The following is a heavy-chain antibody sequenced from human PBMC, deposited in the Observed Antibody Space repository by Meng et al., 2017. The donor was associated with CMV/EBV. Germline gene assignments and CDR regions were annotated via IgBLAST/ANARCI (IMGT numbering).Heavy chain of an antibody. CDR3: TRDAHLTTVTPNWFDP. V-gene: IGHV1-2*02. CDR1: GDTFTHYE. D-gene: IGHD4-17*01. J-gene: IGHJ5*02. CDR2: INPNSGDT. Sequence: QLHGVPAGAARKMPGTPVKVSVKASGDTFTHYEMHWVRPAPGQGLEWMGCINPNSGDTNYAQKFQGRVTMTRDTSISTAYMELSRLRSDDTAVYYCTRDAHLTTVTPNWFDPWGQGTLVTVSS.